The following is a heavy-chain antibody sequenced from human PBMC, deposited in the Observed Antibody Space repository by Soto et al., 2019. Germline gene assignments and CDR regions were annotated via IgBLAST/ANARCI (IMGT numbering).Heavy chain of an antibody. CDR3: AKGTAVARQHFAN. J-gene: IGHJ4*02. Sequence: QVQVVESGGGVVQPERSLRLSCAISGFTFSDFGMHWVRQAPGKGLEWVAAISRDGSDKYYVGSVQGRFTISRDNTKNALYLQKNSLRSEDTAVHYCAKGTAVARQHFANWGQGTLVTVSS. CDR2: ISRDGSDK. D-gene: IGHD6-19*01. CDR1: GFTFSDFG. V-gene: IGHV3-30*18.